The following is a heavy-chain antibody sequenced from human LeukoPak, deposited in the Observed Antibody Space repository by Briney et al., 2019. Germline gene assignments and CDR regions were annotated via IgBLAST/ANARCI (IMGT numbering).Heavy chain of an antibody. Sequence: SETLSLTCTVSGGSISSGDYSWSWIRQPPGKGLEWIGYIYYSGSTYYNPSLKSRVTISVDTSKNQFSLKLSSVTAADTAVYYCARHLGAVDSWAHDYWGQGTLVTVSS. D-gene: IGHD6-19*01. CDR2: IYYSGST. V-gene: IGHV4-30-4*01. J-gene: IGHJ4*02. CDR1: GGSISSGDYS. CDR3: ARHLGAVDSWAHDY.